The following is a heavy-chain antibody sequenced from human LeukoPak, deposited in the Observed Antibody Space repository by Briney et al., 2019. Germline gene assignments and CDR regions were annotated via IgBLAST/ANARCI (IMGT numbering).Heavy chain of an antibody. V-gene: IGHV3-66*01. J-gene: IGHJ4*02. CDR2: IYSGGST. CDR1: GSTVSSNY. Sequence: GGSLRLSCAASGSTVSSNYMSWVRQAPGKGLEWVAVIYSGGSTYYADSVKGRFTISRDNSKNTLYLQMNSLRAEDTAVYYCASLMITFGGVTVTNDYWGQGTLVTVSS. D-gene: IGHD3-16*02. CDR3: ASLMITFGGVTVTNDY.